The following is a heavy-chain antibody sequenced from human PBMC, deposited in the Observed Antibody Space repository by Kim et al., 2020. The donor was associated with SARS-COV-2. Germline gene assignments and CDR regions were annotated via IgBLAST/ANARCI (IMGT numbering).Heavy chain of an antibody. V-gene: IGHV3-30*18. CDR2: ISYDGTNK. CDR3: AKEAGGYLGH. Sequence: GGSLRLSCAASGFTFNNYGMHWVRQAPGKGLEWVALISYDGTNKYYADSVKGRFTVSRDNSKNTLFLQMNSLRDEDTAVYYCAKEAGGYLGHWGQGTLVTVSS. CDR1: GFTFNNYG. J-gene: IGHJ4*02. D-gene: IGHD6-25*01.